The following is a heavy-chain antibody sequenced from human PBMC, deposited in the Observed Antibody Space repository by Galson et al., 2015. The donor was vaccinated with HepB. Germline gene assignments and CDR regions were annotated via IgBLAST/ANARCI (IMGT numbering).Heavy chain of an antibody. D-gene: IGHD5-18*01. J-gene: IGHJ4*02. V-gene: IGHV3-30*04. CDR2: ISYDGSNK. CDR3: ARGLLNIDY. Sequence: SLRLSCAASGFTFSSYAMHWVRQAPGKGLEWVAVISYDGSNKYYADTVKGRFTISRDNSKNTLYLQVNSLRAEDTAVYYCARGLLNIDYWGQGTLVTVSS. CDR1: GFTFSSYA.